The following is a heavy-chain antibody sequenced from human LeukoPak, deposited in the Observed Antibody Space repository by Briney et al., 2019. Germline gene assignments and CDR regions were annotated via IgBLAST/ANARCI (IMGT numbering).Heavy chain of an antibody. CDR1: GFTFGGYW. J-gene: IGHJ5*02. CDR2: INEGGSKK. Sequence: GGSLRLSCAASGFTFGGYWMSWVRQAPGKGLQWVADINEGGSKKFVVDSVKGRFTVSRDNARNSLYLHMNSLRVEDTATYYCAKDKYATTLCWFDAWGQGTLVTVSS. CDR3: AKDKYATTLCWFDA. D-gene: IGHD1-7*01. V-gene: IGHV3-7*01.